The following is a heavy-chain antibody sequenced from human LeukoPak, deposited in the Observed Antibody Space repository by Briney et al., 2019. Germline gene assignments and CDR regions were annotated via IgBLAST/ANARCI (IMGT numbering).Heavy chain of an antibody. Sequence: KPSETLSLTCTVSGGSISSSSYYWGWIRQPPGKGLEWIGSIYYSGSTYYNPSLKSRVTISVDTSKNQFSLKLSSVTAADTAVYYCARNQYSSSWYVFDAFDIWGQGTMVTVSS. D-gene: IGHD6-13*01. J-gene: IGHJ3*02. CDR2: IYYSGST. CDR1: GGSISSSSYY. CDR3: ARNQYSSSWYVFDAFDI. V-gene: IGHV4-39*01.